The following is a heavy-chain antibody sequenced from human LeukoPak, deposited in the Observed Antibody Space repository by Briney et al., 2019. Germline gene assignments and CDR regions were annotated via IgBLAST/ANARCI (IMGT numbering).Heavy chain of an antibody. V-gene: IGHV4-59*08. CDR1: GGSISNSY. CDR2: VYYSGST. Sequence: PSETLSLTCTFSGGSISNSYWSWIRQHPGKGLEWIGYVYYSGSTNYNPSLKSRVTISVDTSKNQLSLRLSSVTAADTALYYCARQVVTGYFDFWGQGTLVTVSS. D-gene: IGHD2-21*02. CDR3: ARQVVTGYFDF. J-gene: IGHJ4*02.